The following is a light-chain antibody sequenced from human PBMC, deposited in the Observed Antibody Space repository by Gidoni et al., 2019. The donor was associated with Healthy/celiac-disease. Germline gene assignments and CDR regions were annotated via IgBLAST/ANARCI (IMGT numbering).Light chain of an antibody. CDR3: QQYSSSRYT. CDR1: QSVSSSY. Sequence: EIVLTQPPGTLSLYSGERATLSCRASQSVSSSYLAWYQQKPGQAPRLLIYGASSRATGIPDRFSGSGSGTDFTLTISRLEPEDFAVYYCQQYSSSRYTFGQGTKLEIK. J-gene: IGKJ2*01. V-gene: IGKV3-20*01. CDR2: GAS.